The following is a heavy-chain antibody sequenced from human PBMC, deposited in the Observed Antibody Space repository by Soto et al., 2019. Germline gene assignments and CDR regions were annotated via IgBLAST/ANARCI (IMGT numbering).Heavy chain of an antibody. J-gene: IGHJ4*02. CDR3: AKTDAYSNSPYYFDY. CDR1: GFTFSSYA. D-gene: IGHD6-13*01. V-gene: IGHV3-23*01. Sequence: PGGSLRLSCAASGFTFSSYAMSWVRQDPAKGLEWVSAISGSGDSTYYADSVKGRFTISKDNSKNTLYLQMNSLRAEDTAIYYCAKTDAYSNSPYYFDYWGQGTLVTVSS. CDR2: ISGSGDST.